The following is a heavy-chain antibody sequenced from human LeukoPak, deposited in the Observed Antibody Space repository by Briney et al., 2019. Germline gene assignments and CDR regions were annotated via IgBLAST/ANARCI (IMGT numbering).Heavy chain of an antibody. CDR1: GFTFSSYG. CDR3: AREALLYCSSTSCPIDY. V-gene: IGHV3-7*03. CDR2: IKQDGSEK. J-gene: IGHJ4*02. Sequence: GGSLRLSCAASGFTFSSYGMHWVRQAPGKGLEWVANIKQDGSEKYYVDSVKGRFTISRDNAKNSLYLQMNSLRAEDTAVYYCAREALLYCSSTSCPIDYWGQGTLVTVSS. D-gene: IGHD2-2*01.